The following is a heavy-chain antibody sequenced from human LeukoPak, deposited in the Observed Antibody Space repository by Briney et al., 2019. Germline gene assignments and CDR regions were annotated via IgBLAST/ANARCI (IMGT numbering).Heavy chain of an antibody. J-gene: IGHJ4*02. Sequence: PSKTLSLTCSVSGGSVSNINYYWSWIRQPPGKRLEWIGYIYYSRTTNYNPSLKSRVTISVDTSKNQFSLKLNSVTAADTAVYYCARGQYSTNWYPHNALDYWGQGTLVTVSS. CDR3: ARGQYSTNWYPHNALDY. D-gene: IGHD7-27*01. V-gene: IGHV4-61*01. CDR2: IYYSRTT. CDR1: GGSVSNINYY.